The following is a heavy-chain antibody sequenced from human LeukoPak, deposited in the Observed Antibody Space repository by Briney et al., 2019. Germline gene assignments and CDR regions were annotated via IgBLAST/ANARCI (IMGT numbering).Heavy chain of an antibody. V-gene: IGHV3-30*04. CDR2: ISYDGSNK. J-gene: IGHJ6*04. CDR3: ARDSDYYYGMDV. Sequence: GRSLRLSCAASGFTFSSYAMHRVRQAPGKGLEWVAVISYDGSNKYYADSVKGRFTISRDNSKNTLYLQMNSLRAEDTAVYYCARDSDYYYGMDVWGKGTTVTVSS. CDR1: GFTFSSYA.